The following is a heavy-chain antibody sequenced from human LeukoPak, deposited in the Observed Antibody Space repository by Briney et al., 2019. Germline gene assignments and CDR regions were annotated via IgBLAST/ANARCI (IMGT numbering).Heavy chain of an antibody. Sequence: GASVEVSCKASGGTFSSYAISCVRQAPGQGLEWMGGIIPIFGTANYAQKFQGRVTITADESTSTAYMELSSLRSEDTAVYYCARTYYYDSSGYYLPKGWFDPWGQGTLVTVSS. V-gene: IGHV1-69*13. CDR3: ARTYYYDSSGYYLPKGWFDP. J-gene: IGHJ5*02. CDR1: GGTFSSYA. CDR2: IIPIFGTA. D-gene: IGHD3-22*01.